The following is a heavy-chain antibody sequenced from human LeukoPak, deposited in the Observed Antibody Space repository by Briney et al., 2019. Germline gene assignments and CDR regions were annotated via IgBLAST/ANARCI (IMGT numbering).Heavy chain of an antibody. CDR1: GFTFDDYA. CDR3: AREGGSVAFDI. Sequence: GGSLRLSCAASGFTFDDYAMHWVRQAPGKGLEWVSGISWNSGSIGYADSVKGRFTISRENAKNTLYLQMNSLRAEDTAVYYCAREGGSVAFDIWGQGTMVTVSS. V-gene: IGHV3-9*01. D-gene: IGHD5-12*01. J-gene: IGHJ3*02. CDR2: ISWNSGSI.